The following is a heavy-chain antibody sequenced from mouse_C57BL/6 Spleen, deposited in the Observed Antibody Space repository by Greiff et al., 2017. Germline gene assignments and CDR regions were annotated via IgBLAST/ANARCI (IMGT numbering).Heavy chain of an antibody. J-gene: IGHJ2*01. Sequence: EVQLQQSGPELVKPGASVKMSCKASGYTFTDYNMHWVKQSNGKSLEWIGDINPNNGGNSYNQKFKGKATLTVNKSASTAYMELRSLASEDSAVYYCARDYDYDKDYWGQGTTLTVSS. CDR1: GYTFTDYN. V-gene: IGHV1-22*01. CDR3: ARDYDYDKDY. CDR2: INPNNGGN. D-gene: IGHD2-4*01.